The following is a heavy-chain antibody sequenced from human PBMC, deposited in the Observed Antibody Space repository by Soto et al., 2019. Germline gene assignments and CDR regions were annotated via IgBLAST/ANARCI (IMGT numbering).Heavy chain of an antibody. D-gene: IGHD3-10*01. Sequence: ASVKVSCNASVYTFTSYDINWVRQATGQGLEWMGWMNPNSGNTGYAQKFQGRVTMTRNTSISTAYMELSSLRSEDTAVYYCARGQLLWFGELLKEGYYYYGMDVWGQGTTVTVSS. V-gene: IGHV1-8*01. CDR2: MNPNSGNT. CDR3: ARGQLLWFGELLKEGYYYYGMDV. CDR1: VYTFTSYD. J-gene: IGHJ6*02.